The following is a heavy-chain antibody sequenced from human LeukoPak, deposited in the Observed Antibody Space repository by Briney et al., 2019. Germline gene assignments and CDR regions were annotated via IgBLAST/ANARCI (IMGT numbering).Heavy chain of an antibody. CDR1: GGSISSGDYY. V-gene: IGHV4-30-4*01. CDR2: IYYSGST. CDR3: ARGIAARPINWFDP. Sequence: SETLSLTCTVSGGSISSGDYYWSWIRQPPGKGLEWIGYIYYSGSTYYNPSLKSRVTISVDTSKNQFSLKLSSVTAADTAVYYCARGIAARPINWFDPWGQGTLVTVSS. D-gene: IGHD6-6*01. J-gene: IGHJ5*02.